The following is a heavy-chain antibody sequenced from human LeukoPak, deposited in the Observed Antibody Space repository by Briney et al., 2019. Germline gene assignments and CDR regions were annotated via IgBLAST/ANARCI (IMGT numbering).Heavy chain of an antibody. CDR1: GYTFTVYY. D-gene: IGHD3-3*01. V-gene: IGHV1-2*02. CDR2: INPNSGGT. Sequence: ASVTVSFTASGYTFTVYYMHWVRHAPGQGLEWMGWINPNSGGTNYAQKFQGRVTMTRDTSISTAYMELCRLRSDDTAVYYCPRGRPRYYDFWSGSDDAFDIWGQGTMVTVSS. CDR3: PRGRPRYYDFWSGSDDAFDI. J-gene: IGHJ3*02.